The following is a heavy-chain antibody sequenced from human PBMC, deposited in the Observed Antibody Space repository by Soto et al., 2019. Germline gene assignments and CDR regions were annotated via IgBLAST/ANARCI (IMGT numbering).Heavy chain of an antibody. CDR2: ISYDGSNK. J-gene: IGHJ6*02. V-gene: IGHV3-30-3*01. D-gene: IGHD3-10*01. CDR1: GFTFSSYA. Sequence: GGSLRLSCAASGFTFSSYAMHWVRQAPGKGLEWVAVISYDGSNKYYADSVKGRFTISRDNSKNTLYLQMNSLRAEDTAVYYCARESLQSGSWYGELLDYYGMDVWGQGTTVTVSS. CDR3: ARESLQSGSWYGELLDYYGMDV.